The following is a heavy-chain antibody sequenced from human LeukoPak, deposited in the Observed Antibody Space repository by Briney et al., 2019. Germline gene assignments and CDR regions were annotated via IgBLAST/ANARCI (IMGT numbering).Heavy chain of an antibody. CDR2: ISAYNGNT. CDR3: ARDLGRYYYGSGSYIINWFDP. Sequence: EASVKVSCKASGYTFTSYGISWVRQAPGQGLEWMGWISAYNGNTNYAQKLQGRVTMTTDTSTSTAYMELRSLRSDDTAVYYCARDLGRYYYGSGSYIINWFDPWGQGTLVTVSS. V-gene: IGHV1-18*01. D-gene: IGHD3-10*01. J-gene: IGHJ5*02. CDR1: GYTFTSYG.